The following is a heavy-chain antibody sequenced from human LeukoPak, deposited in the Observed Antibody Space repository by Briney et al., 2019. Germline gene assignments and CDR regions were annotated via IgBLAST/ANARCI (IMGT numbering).Heavy chain of an antibody. D-gene: IGHD6-13*01. CDR1: GGSISSYY. CDR3: ASWGIAAAGRNNWFDP. Sequence: SETLSLTCTVSGGSISSYYWSWIRQPPGKGLEWIGYIYYRGSTNYNTSLKSRVTISVDTSKNQFSLKLSSVTAANTAVYYCASWGIAAAGRNNWFDPWGQGTLVTVSS. V-gene: IGHV4-59*01. J-gene: IGHJ5*02. CDR2: IYYRGST.